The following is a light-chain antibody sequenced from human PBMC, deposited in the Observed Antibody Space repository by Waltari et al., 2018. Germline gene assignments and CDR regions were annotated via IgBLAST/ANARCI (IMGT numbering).Light chain of an antibody. CDR2: DVT. CDR3: ISYTSSGTYV. Sequence: QSALTQPASVSGSPGQSIAFSCTGTSSDVGGYNYVSWYKQHPGKAPKLMIYDVTKRPSGISNRFSGSKSGYTASLTISGLQAEDEADYYCISYTSSGTYVFGTGTKVTVL. V-gene: IGLV2-14*01. J-gene: IGLJ1*01. CDR1: SSDVGGYNY.